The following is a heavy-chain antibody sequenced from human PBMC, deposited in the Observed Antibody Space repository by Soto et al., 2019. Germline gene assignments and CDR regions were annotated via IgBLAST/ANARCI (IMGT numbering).Heavy chain of an antibody. CDR2: INAGNGYT. D-gene: IGHD3-10*01. V-gene: IGHV1-3*01. CDR3: ARGAPWFGEGGDY. J-gene: IGHJ4*02. Sequence: QVHLVQSGAEVRKPGASVKISCKASGYIFTIYSIHWVRQAPGQRLEWMGWINAGNGYTKYSQKFQGRVTITGDTSASITYMELSSLRSEDTAVYYWARGAPWFGEGGDYWGQGTLVTVSS. CDR1: GYIFTIYS.